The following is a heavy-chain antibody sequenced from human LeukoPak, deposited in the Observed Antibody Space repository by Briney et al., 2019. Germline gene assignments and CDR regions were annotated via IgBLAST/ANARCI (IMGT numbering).Heavy chain of an antibody. Sequence: TTGGSLRLSCAASGFTFSDYYMSWLRQAPGKGLEWVSYISSSGSTIYYADSVKGRFTISKDNAKNSLYLQMNSLRAEDTAVYYCARGSVVVPAAMEYYYYGMDVWGQGTTVTVSS. J-gene: IGHJ6*02. D-gene: IGHD2-2*01. CDR3: ARGSVVVPAAMEYYYYGMDV. V-gene: IGHV3-11*01. CDR1: GFTFSDYY. CDR2: ISSSGSTI.